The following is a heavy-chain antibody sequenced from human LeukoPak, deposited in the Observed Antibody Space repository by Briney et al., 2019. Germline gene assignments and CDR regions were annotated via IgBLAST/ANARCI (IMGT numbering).Heavy chain of an antibody. CDR3: ARAFGLAEFDY. CDR2: INSNGGST. CDR1: EFTVSSNY. D-gene: IGHD2/OR15-2a*01. Sequence: GGSLRLSCAASEFTVSSNYMSWVRQAPGKGLVWVSRINSNGGSTSYADSVKGRFTISRDNAKNTLYLQMNSLRAEDTAVYYCARAFGLAEFDYWGQGTLVTVSS. J-gene: IGHJ4*02. V-gene: IGHV3-74*01.